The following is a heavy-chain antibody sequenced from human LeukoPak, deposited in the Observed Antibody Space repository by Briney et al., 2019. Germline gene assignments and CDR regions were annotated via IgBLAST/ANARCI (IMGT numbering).Heavy chain of an antibody. CDR3: ARESSGYYLRFWFDP. Sequence: SETLSLTCAVYGGSFSGYYWSWIRQPPGKGLECIGEINHSGSTNYNPSLKSRVTISVDTSKNQFSLKLSSVTAADTAVYYCARESSGYYLRFWFDPWGQGTLVTVSS. CDR1: GGSFSGYY. CDR2: INHSGST. V-gene: IGHV4-34*01. D-gene: IGHD3-22*01. J-gene: IGHJ5*02.